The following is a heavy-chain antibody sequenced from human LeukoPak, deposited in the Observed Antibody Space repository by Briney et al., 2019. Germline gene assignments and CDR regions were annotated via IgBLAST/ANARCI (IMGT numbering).Heavy chain of an antibody. CDR3: AIDDSGYDSGFDY. Sequence: SETLSLTCTVSGYSISSGYYWGWIRQPPGKGLEWIGSIYHSGSTYYNPSLKSRVTISVDTSKNQFSLKLSSVTAADTAVYYCAIDDSGYDSGFDYWGQGTLVTVSS. V-gene: IGHV4-38-2*02. CDR2: IYHSGST. CDR1: GYSISSGYY. J-gene: IGHJ4*02. D-gene: IGHD5-12*01.